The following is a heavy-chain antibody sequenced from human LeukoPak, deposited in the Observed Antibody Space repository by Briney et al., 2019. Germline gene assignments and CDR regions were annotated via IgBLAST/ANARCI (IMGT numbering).Heavy chain of an antibody. Sequence: GGSLRLSCAASRFTFSGYAMSWVRQAPGKGLEWISAISGSGATTYYAESAKGRFTISRDNSKNTLYLHMNSLRAADTAVYYCAKDSDYYYDSSGDPTRWNYFDYWGQGTLVTVSS. D-gene: IGHD3-22*01. V-gene: IGHV3-23*01. J-gene: IGHJ4*02. CDR1: RFTFSGYA. CDR3: AKDSDYYYDSSGDPTRWNYFDY. CDR2: ISGSGATT.